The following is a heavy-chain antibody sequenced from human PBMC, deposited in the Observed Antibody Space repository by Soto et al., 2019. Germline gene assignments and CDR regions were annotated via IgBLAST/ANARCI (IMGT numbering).Heavy chain of an antibody. Sequence: QVQLQESGPGLVKPSQTLSLTCTVSGGSISSGGYYWSWIRQHPGKGLEWIGYIYYSGSTYYNPSLKSRVTISVDTSKNQFSLKLSSVTAADTAVYYYARTHYDILTGYAYFDYWGQGTLVTVSS. CDR2: IYYSGST. J-gene: IGHJ4*02. D-gene: IGHD3-9*01. CDR1: GGSISSGGYY. CDR3: ARTHYDILTGYAYFDY. V-gene: IGHV4-31*03.